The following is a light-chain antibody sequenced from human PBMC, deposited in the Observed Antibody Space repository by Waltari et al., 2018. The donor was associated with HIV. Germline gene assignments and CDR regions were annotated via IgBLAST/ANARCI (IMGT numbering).Light chain of an antibody. CDR1: PSLLHSNGYNY. J-gene: IGKJ4*01. CDR2: LGS. CDR3: MQALQTPLT. Sequence: DIVMTQSPLSLPVTPGEPASIPCSPSPSLLHSNGYNYLDWYLQKPGQSPQLLIYLGSNRASGVPDRFSGSGSGTDFTLKISRVEAEDVGVYYCMQALQTPLTFGGGTRVEIK. V-gene: IGKV2-28*01.